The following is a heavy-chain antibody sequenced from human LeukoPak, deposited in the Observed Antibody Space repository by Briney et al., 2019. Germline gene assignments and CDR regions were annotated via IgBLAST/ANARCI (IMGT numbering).Heavy chain of an antibody. CDR1: GFTFSDYY. Sequence: GGSLRLSCAASGFTFSDYYMSWIRQAPGKGLEWVSYISSSGSTIYYADSVKGRFTISRDNAKNSLYLQMNSLRAEDTAVYYCARDSWDYDILTGYRIEDAFDIWGQGTMVTVSS. CDR2: ISSSGSTI. CDR3: ARDSWDYDILTGYRIEDAFDI. D-gene: IGHD3-9*01. V-gene: IGHV3-11*01. J-gene: IGHJ3*02.